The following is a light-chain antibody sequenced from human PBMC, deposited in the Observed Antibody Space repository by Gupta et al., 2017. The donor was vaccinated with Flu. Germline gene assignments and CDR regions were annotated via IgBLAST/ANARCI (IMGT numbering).Light chain of an antibody. CDR1: QSVSSD. CDR3: QQRSNWRRLT. CDR2: DVS. J-gene: IGKJ4*01. V-gene: IGKV3-11*01. Sequence: ERATLSCRASQSVSSDLAWYQQKPGQVPRLLIYDVSNRAIGIPARFSGSGSGTDFTLTISSLEPEDFAVYYCQQRSNWRRLTFGGGTKVEI.